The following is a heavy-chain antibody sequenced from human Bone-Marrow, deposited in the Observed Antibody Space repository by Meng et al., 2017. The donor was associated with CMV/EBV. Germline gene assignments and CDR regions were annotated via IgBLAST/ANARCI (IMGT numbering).Heavy chain of an antibody. CDR2: ISYDGSNK. Sequence: GESLKISCAASGFTFNSYAMHWVRQAPGKGLEWVSVISYDGSNKYYADSVKGRFTISRDNSKNTLYLQMNSLRVEDTAVYYCGRDVGYCSSTSCPGRGAYYYYGMSVWGQGTTVTVSS. D-gene: IGHD2-2*01. CDR1: GFTFNSYA. J-gene: IGHJ6*02. CDR3: GRDVGYCSSTSCPGRGAYYYYGMSV. V-gene: IGHV3-30-3*01.